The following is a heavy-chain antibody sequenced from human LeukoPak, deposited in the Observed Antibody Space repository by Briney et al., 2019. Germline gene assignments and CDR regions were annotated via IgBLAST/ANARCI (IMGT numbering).Heavy chain of an antibody. CDR3: AGVSESGWYYFDY. J-gene: IGHJ4*02. CDR1: GFTFSTYA. D-gene: IGHD6-19*01. Sequence: PGGSLRLSCAASGFTFSTYATHWVRQAPGKGLEWVAVISYDGSYKYYADSVKGRFSISRDNSKKTLYLQMSSLRDEDTAVYYCAGVSESGWYYFDYWGQGTLVTVSS. V-gene: IGHV3-30*03. CDR2: ISYDGSYK.